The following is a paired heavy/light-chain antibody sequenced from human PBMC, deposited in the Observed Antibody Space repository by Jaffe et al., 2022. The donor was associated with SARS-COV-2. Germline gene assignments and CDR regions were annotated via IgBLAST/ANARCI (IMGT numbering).Heavy chain of an antibody. CDR2: IYYSGST. Sequence: QVQLQESGPGLVKPSQTLSLTCTVSGGSISSGDYYWSWIRQPPGKGLEWIGYIYYSGSTYYNPSLKSRVTISVDTSKNQFSLKLSSVTAADTAVYYCARGRWIYSGDTAMVKGGNDYWGQGTLVTVSS. V-gene: IGHV4-30-4*01. CDR1: GGSISSGDYY. J-gene: IGHJ4*02. CDR3: ARGRWIYSGDTAMVKGGNDY. D-gene: IGHD5-18*01.
Light chain of an antibody. CDR3: AAWDDSFWV. V-gene: IGLV1-47*01. Sequence: QSVLTQPPSASGTPGQRVTISCSGSSSNIGSNYVYWYQQLPGTAPKLLIYRNNQRPSGVPDRFSGSKSGTSASLAISGLRSEDEADYYCAAWDDSFWVFGGGTKLTVL. CDR1: SSNIGSNY. CDR2: RNN. J-gene: IGLJ3*02.